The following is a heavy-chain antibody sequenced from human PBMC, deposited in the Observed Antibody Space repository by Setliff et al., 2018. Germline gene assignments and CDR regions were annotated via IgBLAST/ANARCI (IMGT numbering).Heavy chain of an antibody. CDR2: IKQDGSES. D-gene: IGHD3-3*01. J-gene: IGHJ3*02. CDR1: GFTFSNYW. CDR3: ASPRRDDLDSPFDAFDI. Sequence: GGSLRLSCAVSGFTFSNYWMTWVRQAPGKGLEWVANIKQDGSESYYVDSVKGRFTISRDNAKSTLYLQMNSLRAEDTAVYYCASPRRDDLDSPFDAFDIWGQGTMVTVSS. V-gene: IGHV3-7*03.